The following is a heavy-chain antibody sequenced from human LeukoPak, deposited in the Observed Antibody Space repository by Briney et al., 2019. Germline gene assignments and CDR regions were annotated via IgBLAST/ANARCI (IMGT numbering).Heavy chain of an antibody. CDR2: INGTGAST. V-gene: IGHV3-23*01. CDR1: GFAFSNYA. D-gene: IGHD2-15*01. Sequence: GGSLRLSCAASGFAFSNYAMNWVRQAPGKGLEWVSSINGTGASTYYADSVKGRFTISRDNSKDTLYLQMNRLRAEDTALYYCAKDLTIVVVAATWTFDYWGQGTLVTVSS. J-gene: IGHJ4*02. CDR3: AKDLTIVVVAATWTFDY.